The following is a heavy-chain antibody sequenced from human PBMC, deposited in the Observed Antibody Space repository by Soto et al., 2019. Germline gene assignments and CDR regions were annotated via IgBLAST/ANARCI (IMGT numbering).Heavy chain of an antibody. CDR1: GFTFSSYG. D-gene: IGHD6-13*01. V-gene: IGHV3-30*18. CDR3: AKDEGPGYSSSWYGDYYYGMDV. Sequence: GGSLRLSCAASGFTFSSYGMHWVRQAPGKGLEWVAVISYDGSNKYYADSVKGRFTISRDNSKNTLYLQMNSLRAEDTAVYYCAKDEGPGYSSSWYGDYYYGMDVWGQGTTVTVSS. CDR2: ISYDGSNK. J-gene: IGHJ6*02.